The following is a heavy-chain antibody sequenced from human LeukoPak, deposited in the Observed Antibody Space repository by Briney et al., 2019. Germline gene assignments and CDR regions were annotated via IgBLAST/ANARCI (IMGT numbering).Heavy chain of an antibody. CDR1: GYTFTSYG. V-gene: IGHV1-18*01. J-gene: IGHJ3*02. CDR2: ISVYNGNT. Sequence: SVKVSCKASGYTFTSYGISWVRQAPGQGLEWMGWISVYNGNTNFAQKLQGRVTMTTDTSTSTAYMELRSLRSDDTAVYYCASPYCSGGTCYAHDAFDIWGQGTMVTVSS. CDR3: ASPYCSGGTCYAHDAFDI. D-gene: IGHD2-15*01.